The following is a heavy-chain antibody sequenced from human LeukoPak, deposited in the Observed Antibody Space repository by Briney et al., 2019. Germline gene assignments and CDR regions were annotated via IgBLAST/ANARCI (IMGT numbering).Heavy chain of an antibody. CDR1: GYTFTSYD. CDR3: ARGFTANDLWSGYLYYYYGMDV. CDR2: MNPNSGNT. V-gene: IGHV1-8*01. Sequence: ASVKVSCKASGYTFTSYDINWVRQATGQGLEWMGWMNPNSGNTGYAQKFQGRVTMTRNTSISTAYMELSSLRSEDTAVYYCARGFTANDLWSGYLYYYYGMDVWGQGTTVTVSS. J-gene: IGHJ6*02. D-gene: IGHD3-3*01.